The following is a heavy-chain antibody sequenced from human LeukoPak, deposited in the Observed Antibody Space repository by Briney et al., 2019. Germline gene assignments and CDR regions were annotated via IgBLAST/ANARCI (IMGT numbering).Heavy chain of an antibody. CDR2: ISYDGSNK. V-gene: IGHV3-30*03. D-gene: IGHD1-14*01. CDR3: ARAHNRGDAFDI. CDR1: GFTFSSYG. J-gene: IGHJ3*02. Sequence: GGSLRLSCAASGFTFSSYGMHWVRQAPGKGLEWVAVISYDGSNKYYADSVKGRFTISRDNSKNTLYLQMNSLRAEDTAVYYCARAHNRGDAFDIWGQGTMVTVSS.